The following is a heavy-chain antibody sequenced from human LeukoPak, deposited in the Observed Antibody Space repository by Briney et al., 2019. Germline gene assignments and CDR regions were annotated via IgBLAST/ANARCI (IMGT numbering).Heavy chain of an antibody. Sequence: PGGSLRLSCAASGFSFSTKPMSWVRQAPGKGLEWVSAISPDKTYYADSVKGRLTISRDNYKNTVDLHMSSPRAEDTAIYYYVKEHVDRAFGRSFEVWGQGTVVTVSS. CDR1: GFSFSTKP. CDR2: ISPDKT. J-gene: IGHJ3*01. V-gene: IGHV3-23*01. CDR3: VKEHVDRAFGRSFEV. D-gene: IGHD3-16*01.